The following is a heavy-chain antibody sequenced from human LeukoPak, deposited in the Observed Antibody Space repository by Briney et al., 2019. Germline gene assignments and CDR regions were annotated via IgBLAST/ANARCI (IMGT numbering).Heavy chain of an antibody. J-gene: IGHJ4*02. D-gene: IGHD3-22*01. CDR2: ISSSSSYT. CDR1: GFTFSSYS. Sequence: GGSLSLSCAASGFTFSSYSMNWVRQAPGKGLEWVSYISSSSSYTNYADSVKGRFTISRDNAKNSLYLQMNSLRAEDTAVYYCARWRYDSSGYSPPSIFDYWGQGTLVTVSS. CDR3: ARWRYDSSGYSPPSIFDY. V-gene: IGHV3-21*05.